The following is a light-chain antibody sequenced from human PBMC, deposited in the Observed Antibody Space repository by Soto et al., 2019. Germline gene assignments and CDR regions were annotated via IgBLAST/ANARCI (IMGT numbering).Light chain of an antibody. CDR2: DVS. J-gene: IGLJ3*02. CDR3: SSYTRGNSWV. Sequence: QSALTQPASVSGSPGQSITISCTGTSSDVGSSNYVSWYQHHPGKAPQLIIFDVSDRPSGVSHRFSGSKSGNTASPIISGLLAEYEAYYYCSSYTRGNSWVFGGGTKLTVL. CDR1: SSDVGSSNY. V-gene: IGLV2-14*03.